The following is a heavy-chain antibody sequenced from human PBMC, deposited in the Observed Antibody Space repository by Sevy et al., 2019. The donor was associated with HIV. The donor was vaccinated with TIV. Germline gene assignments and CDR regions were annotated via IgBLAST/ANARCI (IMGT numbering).Heavy chain of an antibody. CDR3: VRAVGGADAY. CDR1: GFIFSNFA. CDR2: INQDGSNI. Sequence: GGSLRLSCAASGFIFSNFAMHWVRQAPGKGLEWVANINQDGSNIYYVDSVKGRFSISRDNTENSVYLQMNGLRAEDTAVYYCVRAVGGADAYWGQGTLVTVSS. J-gene: IGHJ4*02. V-gene: IGHV3-7*04. D-gene: IGHD2-21*02.